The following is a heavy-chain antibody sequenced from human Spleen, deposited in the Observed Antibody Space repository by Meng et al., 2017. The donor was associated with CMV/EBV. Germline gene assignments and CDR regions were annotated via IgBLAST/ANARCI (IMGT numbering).Heavy chain of an antibody. V-gene: IGHV4-34*01. CDR1: GGSFSGYH. Sequence: SETLSLTCAVYGGSFSGYHWRWIRQPPGKGLEWIGEITHSGSTNYNPSLKSRVTISVDTSKNQFSLKLSSVTAADTAVYYCASLLRAGGYYYGMDVWGQGATVTVSS. J-gene: IGHJ6*02. CDR2: ITHSGST. CDR3: ASLLRAGGYYYGMDV. D-gene: IGHD4-23*01.